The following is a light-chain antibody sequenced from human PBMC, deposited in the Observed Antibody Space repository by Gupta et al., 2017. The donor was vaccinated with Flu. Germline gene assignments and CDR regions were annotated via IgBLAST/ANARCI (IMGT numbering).Light chain of an antibody. CDR2: HTS. CDR1: QSVSS. J-gene: IGKJ2*01. V-gene: IGKV3-11*01. CDR3: QQRSNGPPMYT. Sequence: ATLSLAPGDGATLSCRASQSVSSFAWYKQKPGQPPRLLIYHTSNRATGIPARFSGGGDGTDFTLTISSREPEDFAVYYCQQRSNGPPMYTFGQGTKMEIK.